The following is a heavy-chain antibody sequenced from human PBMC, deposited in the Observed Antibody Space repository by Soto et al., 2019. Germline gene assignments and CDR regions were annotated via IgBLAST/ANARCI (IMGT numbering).Heavy chain of an antibody. J-gene: IGHJ6*02. CDR2: IVVGSGNT. CDR3: AADPVGSSGWYDGMDV. V-gene: IGHV1-58*01. D-gene: IGHD6-19*01. Sequence: QMQLVQSGPEVKKPGTSVKVSCKASGFTFTSSAVQWVRQARGQRLEWIGWIVVGSGNTNYAQKFQERVTITRDMSTSAAYMGLSSLRSEDTAVYYCAADPVGSSGWYDGMDVWGQGTTVTVSS. CDR1: GFTFTSSA.